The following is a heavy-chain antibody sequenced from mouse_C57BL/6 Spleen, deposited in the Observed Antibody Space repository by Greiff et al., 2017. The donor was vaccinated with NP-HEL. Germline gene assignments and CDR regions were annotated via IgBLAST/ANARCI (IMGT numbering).Heavy chain of an antibody. CDR2: IDPSDSYT. J-gene: IGHJ3*01. CDR3: ARPSTGTGAWFAY. D-gene: IGHD4-1*02. V-gene: IGHV1-69*01. Sequence: QVQLQQPGAELVMPGASVKLSCKASGYTFTSYWMHWVKQRPGQGLEWIGEIDPSDSYTNYNQKFKGKSTLTVDKSSSTAYMQLSSLTSEDSAVYYCARPSTGTGAWFAYWGQGTLVTVSA. CDR1: GYTFTSYW.